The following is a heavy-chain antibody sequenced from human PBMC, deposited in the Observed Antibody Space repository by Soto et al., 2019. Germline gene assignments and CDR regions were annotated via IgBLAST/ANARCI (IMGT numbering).Heavy chain of an antibody. V-gene: IGHV3-30-3*01. Sequence: QVQLVESGGGVVQPGRSLRLSCAASGFTFSSYAMHWVGQAPGKGLEWVAVISYDGSNKYYADSVKGRFTISRDNSKNTLYMQMNSLRAEDTAVYYCAREEDHDNVSRFLEWWGGPPKRDAFDIWGQGTMVTVSS. CDR3: AREEDHDNVSRFLEWWGGPPKRDAFDI. J-gene: IGHJ3*02. D-gene: IGHD3-3*01. CDR1: GFTFSSYA. CDR2: ISYDGSNK.